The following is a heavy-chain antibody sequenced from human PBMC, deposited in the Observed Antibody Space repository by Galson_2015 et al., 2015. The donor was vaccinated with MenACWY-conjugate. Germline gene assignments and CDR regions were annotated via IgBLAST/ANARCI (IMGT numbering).Heavy chain of an antibody. J-gene: IGHJ4*02. D-gene: IGHD6-13*01. V-gene: IGHV5-51*03. CDR2: IYPDDSDT. CDR3: ARPASGYSSSCDY. CDR1: GYSFPNYW. Sequence: QSGAEVKKPGESLKISCKGSGYSFPNYWIGWVRQMPGKGLEWMGIIYPDDSDTRYSPSFQGQVTISADKSISTAYLQWSSLKASDTAMYYCARPASGYSSSCDYWGQGTLVTVSS.